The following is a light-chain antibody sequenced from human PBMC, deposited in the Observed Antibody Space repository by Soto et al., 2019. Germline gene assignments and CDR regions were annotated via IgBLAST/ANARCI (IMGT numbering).Light chain of an antibody. CDR3: CAYADTYYV. CDR2: DVS. V-gene: IGLV2-11*01. CDR1: RSDVGSYKD. J-gene: IGLJ1*01. Sequence: QSVLTQPRSVSGSPGQSVTISCTGTRSDVGSYKDVSWYQHHPGKVPKLMIYDVSERPSGAPDRFSGSKSGNTASLTISGLQAEDEAIYYCCAYADTYYVFGTGTKVTVL.